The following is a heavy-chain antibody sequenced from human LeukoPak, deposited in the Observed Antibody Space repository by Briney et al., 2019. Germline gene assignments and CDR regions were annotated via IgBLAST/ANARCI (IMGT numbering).Heavy chain of an antibody. Sequence: GGSLRLSCVASGITFSNYAVSWVRQAPEKGLDWVSVISGSAHKIRYADSVKGRFTISRDNSENIVYLQMSNLRVEDTAVYYCAGRPTGYSSGYIHWGQGTLVTVSS. D-gene: IGHD5-18*01. CDR1: GITFSNYA. CDR3: AGRPTGYSSGYIH. CDR2: ISGSAHKI. V-gene: IGHV3-23*01. J-gene: IGHJ4*02.